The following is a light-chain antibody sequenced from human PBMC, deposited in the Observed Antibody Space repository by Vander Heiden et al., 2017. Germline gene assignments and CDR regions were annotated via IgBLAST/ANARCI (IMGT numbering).Light chain of an antibody. V-gene: IGLV2-14*03. CDR1: NSDIADYNY. CDR3: SSYTSTTTLGI. CDR2: EVT. J-gene: IGLJ2*01. Sequence: QFALTQPASVSGPPGQSITISCTGSNSDIADYNYVSWYQQYPGSAPKLLIYEVTDRPSGVSNRFSGSKSGDTASLTISDLQPEDEAIYFCSSYTSTTTLGIFGGGTKLTVL.